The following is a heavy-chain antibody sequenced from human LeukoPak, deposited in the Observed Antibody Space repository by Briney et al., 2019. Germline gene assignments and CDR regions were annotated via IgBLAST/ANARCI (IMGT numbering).Heavy chain of an antibody. J-gene: IGHJ6*02. D-gene: IGHD3-10*01. V-gene: IGHV1-69*13. CDR1: GGTFSSYA. CDR2: IIPIFGTA. Sequence: GASVKVSCKASGGTFSSYAISWVRQAPGQGLEWMGGIIPIFGTANYAQKFQGRVTITADESTSTAYMELSSLRSEDTAVYYCARDLREDYYYGMDVWGQGTTVTVSS. CDR3: ARDLREDYYYGMDV.